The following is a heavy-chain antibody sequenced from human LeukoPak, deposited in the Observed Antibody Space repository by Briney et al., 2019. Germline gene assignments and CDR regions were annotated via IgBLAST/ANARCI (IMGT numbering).Heavy chain of an antibody. D-gene: IGHD3-22*01. J-gene: IGHJ2*01. Sequence: GRSLRLSCAASGFTFSSYGMHWVRQAPGKGLEWVAVIWYDGSNKYYADSVKGRFTISRDNSKNTLYLQTNSLRAEDTAVYYCARGGVVVVTPFDLWGRGTLVTVSS. CDR2: IWYDGSNK. V-gene: IGHV3-33*01. CDR3: ARGGVVVVTPFDL. CDR1: GFTFSSYG.